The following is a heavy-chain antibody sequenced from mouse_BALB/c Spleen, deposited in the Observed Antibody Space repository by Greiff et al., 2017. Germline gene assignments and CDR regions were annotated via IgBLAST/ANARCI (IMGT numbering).Heavy chain of an antibody. D-gene: IGHD2-1*01. CDR1: GFTFSSYT. CDR2: ISSGGSYT. J-gene: IGHJ3*01. Sequence: DVMLVESGGGLVKPGGSLKLSCAASGFTFSSYTMSWVRQTPEKRLEWVATISSGGSYTYYPDSVKGRFTISRDNAKNTLYLQMSSLKSEDTAMYYCTRDYGNYGTWFADWGQGTLVTVSA. V-gene: IGHV5-6-4*01. CDR3: TRDYGNYGTWFAD.